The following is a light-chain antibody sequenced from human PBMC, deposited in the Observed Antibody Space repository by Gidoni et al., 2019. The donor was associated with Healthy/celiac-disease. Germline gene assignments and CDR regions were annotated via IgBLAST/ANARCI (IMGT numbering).Light chain of an antibody. CDR2: WAS. CDR3: QQYYSTLLIT. CDR1: QSVLYTSNNKNY. J-gene: IGKJ5*01. Sequence: DIVMTQSPDSLAVSLGERATINCKSSQSVLYTSNNKNYLAWYQQKPGQPPKLLIYWASTRDSGVPDRFSGSGSGTDFTLTISNRQAEDVAVYYCQQYYSTLLITFGQGTRLEIK. V-gene: IGKV4-1*01.